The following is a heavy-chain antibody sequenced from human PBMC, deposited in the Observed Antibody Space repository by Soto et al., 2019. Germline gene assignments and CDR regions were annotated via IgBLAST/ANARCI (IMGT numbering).Heavy chain of an antibody. D-gene: IGHD3-22*01. CDR2: IYYSGST. V-gene: IGHV4-59*08. J-gene: IGHJ4*02. CDR1: GGSISSYY. CDR3: ARTYYDTSGYHYDPFYFDY. Sequence: SETLSLTCTVSGGSISSYYWSWIRQPPGKGLEWIGYIYYSGSTNYNPSLKSRVTISVDTSKNQLSLKLSSVTAADTAVYYCARTYYDTSGYHYDPFYFDYWGQGTLVTVSS.